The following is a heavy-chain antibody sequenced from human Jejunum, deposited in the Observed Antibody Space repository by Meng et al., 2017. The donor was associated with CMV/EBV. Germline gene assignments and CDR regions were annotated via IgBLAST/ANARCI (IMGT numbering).Heavy chain of an antibody. V-gene: IGHV3-48*04. CDR2: ITSSSSTV. CDR1: EFAFSSYS. J-gene: IGHJ6*02. CDR3: ARDPVLSGLDV. Sequence: PSEFAFSSYSMNCVRQAPGRGLEWISYITSSSSTVFYADSVRGRFTISRDNANNSLYLQMNNLRADDTALYYCARDPVLSGLDVWGQGATVTVSS.